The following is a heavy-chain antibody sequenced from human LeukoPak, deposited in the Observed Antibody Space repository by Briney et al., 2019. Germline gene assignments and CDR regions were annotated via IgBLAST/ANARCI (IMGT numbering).Heavy chain of an antibody. Sequence: SETLSLTCTVSGGSISSYYWSWIRQPAWKGLEWIGRIYTSGSTNYNPSLKSRVTMSVDTSKNQFSLKLSSVTAADTAVYYCARSRGGSSWYGVYYYYYMDVWGKGTTVTISS. D-gene: IGHD6-13*01. CDR3: ARSRGGSSWYGVYYYYYMDV. CDR1: GGSISSYY. V-gene: IGHV4-4*07. CDR2: IYTSGST. J-gene: IGHJ6*03.